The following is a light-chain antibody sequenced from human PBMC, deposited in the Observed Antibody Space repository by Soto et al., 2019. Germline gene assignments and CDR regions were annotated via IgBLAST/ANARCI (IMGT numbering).Light chain of an antibody. CDR3: QQYAYWPET. V-gene: IGKV3D-15*01. CDR1: QSLRTN. Sequence: EVMMTQFPDTVSVTPGETVTLSCGASQSLRTNLAWYPQRPGQAPRLLIHYSSTRASDIPARFSGSGSGTNFTLAISSLQSEDFAVYYCQQYAYWPETFGQGTKVDIK. J-gene: IGKJ1*01. CDR2: YSS.